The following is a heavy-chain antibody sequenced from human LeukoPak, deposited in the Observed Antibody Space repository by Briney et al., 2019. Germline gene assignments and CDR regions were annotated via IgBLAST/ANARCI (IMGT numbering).Heavy chain of an antibody. Sequence: ASVKVSCKASGYTFTGYYMHWVRQAPGQGLEWMGWINPNSGDTNYAQRFQGSVSMTRDTSISTAYMELNSLRSDDTAVYYCAIQRKMSYFDYWGQGTLVTVSS. D-gene: IGHD5-24*01. CDR1: GYTFTGYY. CDR3: AIQRKMSYFDY. J-gene: IGHJ4*02. CDR2: INPNSGDT. V-gene: IGHV1-2*02.